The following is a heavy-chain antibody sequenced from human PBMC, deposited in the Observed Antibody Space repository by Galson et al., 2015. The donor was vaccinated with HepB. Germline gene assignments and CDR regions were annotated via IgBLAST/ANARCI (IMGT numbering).Heavy chain of an antibody. Sequence: ETLSLTCAVYGGSFSGYYWSWIRQPPGKGLEWIGEINHSGSTNYNPSLKSRVTISVDTSKNQFSLKLSSVTAADTAVYYCARAGLGGSYPFDYWGQGTLVTVSS. CDR1: GGSFSGYY. CDR2: INHSGST. CDR3: ARAGLGGSYPFDY. J-gene: IGHJ4*02. V-gene: IGHV4-34*01. D-gene: IGHD1-26*01.